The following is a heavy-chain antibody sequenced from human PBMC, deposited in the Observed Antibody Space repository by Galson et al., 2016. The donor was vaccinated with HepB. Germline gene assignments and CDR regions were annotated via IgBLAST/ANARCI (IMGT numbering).Heavy chain of an antibody. V-gene: IGHV3-23*01. CDR2: ISGSGTTT. Sequence: SLRLSCAAPGFPFTTSALNWVRQAPGKGLQWVSFISGSGTTTFYTDPVKGRFTISRDNSKNMLYLQMDSLRAEAAAVYSCAKPRRYNHDALHIWGQGTMVTVSS. CDR3: AKPRRYNHDALHI. J-gene: IGHJ3*02. CDR1: GFPFTTSA. D-gene: IGHD5-18*01.